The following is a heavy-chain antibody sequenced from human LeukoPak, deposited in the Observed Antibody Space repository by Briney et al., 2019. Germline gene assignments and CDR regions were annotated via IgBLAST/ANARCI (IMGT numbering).Heavy chain of an antibody. CDR2: IWYDGSND. CDR3: AREADCSGGSCYRGAFDI. Sequence: GGSLRLSCAASGFTFSQYAMHWVRQAPGKGLEWAAAIWYDGSNDYYADSVKGRFTISRDNSKNTLSLQMNSLRAEDTAVYYCAREADCSGGSCYRGAFDIWGQGTMVTVSS. D-gene: IGHD2-15*01. J-gene: IGHJ3*02. V-gene: IGHV3-33*01. CDR1: GFTFSQYA.